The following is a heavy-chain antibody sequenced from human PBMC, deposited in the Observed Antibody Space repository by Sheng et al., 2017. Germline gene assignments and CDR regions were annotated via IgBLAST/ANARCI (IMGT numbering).Heavy chain of an antibody. J-gene: IGHJ3*02. CDR3: ATDMITFGGVIVPKGKAFDI. V-gene: IGHV3-21*01. CDR1: GFTFSSYS. D-gene: IGHD3-16*02. CDR2: ISSSSSYI. Sequence: EVQLVESGGGLVKPGGSLRLSCAASGFTFSSYSMNWVRQAPGKGLEWVSSISSSSSYIYYADSVKGRFTISRDNAKNSLYLQMNSLRAEDTAVYYCATDMITFGGVIVPKGKAFDIVGPRDNGHRLF.